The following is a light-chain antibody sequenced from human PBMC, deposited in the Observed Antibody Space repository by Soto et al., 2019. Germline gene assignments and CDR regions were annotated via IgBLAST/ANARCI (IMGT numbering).Light chain of an antibody. J-gene: IGLJ1*01. Sequence: QSALNQPASVSGSPGQSITISCTGTSSDVGGYNYVSWYHQHPGKSPQLMIYDVSNRPSGVSNRFSGSNSSNPASLTISGLQADDEADYYCSSYTSSSRYVFGTGTKVTVL. CDR3: SSYTSSSRYV. CDR1: SSDVGGYNY. CDR2: DVS. V-gene: IGLV2-14*01.